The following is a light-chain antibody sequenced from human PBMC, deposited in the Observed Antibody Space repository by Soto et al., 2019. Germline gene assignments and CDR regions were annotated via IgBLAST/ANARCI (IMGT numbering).Light chain of an antibody. J-gene: IGKJ4*01. Sequence: EIVLTQSPATLSLSPRERATLSCRASQSVSSSYLAWYQQKPGQAPRLLIYGASSRATGIPDRFSGSGSGTDFTLTISRLEPEDFVVYYCQQYGSPLTFGGGTRVDIK. CDR2: GAS. V-gene: IGKV3-20*01. CDR1: QSVSSSY. CDR3: QQYGSPLT.